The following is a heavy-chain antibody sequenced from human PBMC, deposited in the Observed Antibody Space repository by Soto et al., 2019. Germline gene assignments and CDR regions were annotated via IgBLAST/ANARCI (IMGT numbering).Heavy chain of an antibody. CDR2: IYPYDSDT. Sequence: PGESLKISCKGSGYSFTSYWIGWVHQMPGKGLEWMGIIYPYDSDTRYSPSFRGQVTISADKSISTAYLQWSSLKASDTAMYYCARPFDTTGRYDYWGQGALVTVSS. CDR1: GYSFTSYW. D-gene: IGHD6-19*01. V-gene: IGHV5-51*07. J-gene: IGHJ4*02. CDR3: ARPFDTTGRYDY.